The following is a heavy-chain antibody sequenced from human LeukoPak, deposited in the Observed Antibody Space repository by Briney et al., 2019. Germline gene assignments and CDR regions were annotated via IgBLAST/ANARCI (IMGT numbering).Heavy chain of an antibody. D-gene: IGHD6-19*01. CDR1: GFTFSSYW. CDR2: IKQDGSEK. V-gene: IGHV3-7*01. Sequence: GGSLRLSCAASGFTFSSYWMSWVRQAPGKGLEWVANIKQDGSEKYYVDSVKGRFTISRDNAKNSLYLQMNSLRAEDTAVYYCARVSESSGWDNWLDPWGQGTLVTVSS. CDR3: ARVSESSGWDNWLDP. J-gene: IGHJ5*02.